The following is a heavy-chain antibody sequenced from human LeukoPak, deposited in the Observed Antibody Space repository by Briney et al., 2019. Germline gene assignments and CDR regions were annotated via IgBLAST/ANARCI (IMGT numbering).Heavy chain of an antibody. V-gene: IGHV4-39*07. Sequence: SETLSLTCAVSGGSISSGGYSWSWIRQPPGKGLEWLGKINHSGSTNYSPSLKSRVTISIDTSKNQFSLKLNSMTAADTAVYYCARGEGARDGYNYAGPFYFDYWGHGTLVTVSS. CDR2: INHSGST. CDR3: ARGEGARDGYNYAGPFYFDY. D-gene: IGHD5-24*01. J-gene: IGHJ4*01. CDR1: GGSISSGGYS.